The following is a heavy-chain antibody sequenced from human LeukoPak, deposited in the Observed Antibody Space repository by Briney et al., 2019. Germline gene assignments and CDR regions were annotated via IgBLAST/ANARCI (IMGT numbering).Heavy chain of an antibody. J-gene: IGHJ4*02. CDR3: ARESSGYFY. CDR2: ISSSSSFR. Sequence: GGSLRLSCAASGFNFSSYSMNWVRQAPGKGLEWVSSISSSSSFRYYADSVKGRFTISRDNAKNSLYLQMNSLRAEDTAVYYCARESSGYFYWGPGTLVTVSS. V-gene: IGHV3-21*01. CDR1: GFNFSSYS. D-gene: IGHD3-22*01.